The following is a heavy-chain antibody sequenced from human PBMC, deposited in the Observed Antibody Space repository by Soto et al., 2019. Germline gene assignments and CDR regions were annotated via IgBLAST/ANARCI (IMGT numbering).Heavy chain of an antibody. CDR3: ARITAYSGYDYTLDY. CDR2: INPSGGST. D-gene: IGHD5-12*01. J-gene: IGHJ4*02. Sequence: GASVKVSCKASGYTFTSYYMHWVRQAPGQGLEWMGIINPSGGSTSYAQKFQGRVTMTRDTSTSTVYMELSSLRSEDTALYYCARITAYSGYDYTLDYWGQGTLVTVSS. V-gene: IGHV1-46*03. CDR1: GYTFTSYY.